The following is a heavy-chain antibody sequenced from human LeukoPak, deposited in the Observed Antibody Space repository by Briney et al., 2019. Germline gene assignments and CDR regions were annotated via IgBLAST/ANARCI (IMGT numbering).Heavy chain of an antibody. CDR3: ARVDNGSALFDY. J-gene: IGHJ4*02. CDR1: GGSFSGYY. CDR2: INHSGST. D-gene: IGHD3-10*01. Sequence: SETLSLTCAVYGGSFSGYYWSWIRQPPGKGLEWIGEINHSGSTNYNPSLKSRVTISVDTPKNQFSLKLSSVTAADTAVYYCARVDNGSALFDYWGQGTLVTVSS. V-gene: IGHV4-34*01.